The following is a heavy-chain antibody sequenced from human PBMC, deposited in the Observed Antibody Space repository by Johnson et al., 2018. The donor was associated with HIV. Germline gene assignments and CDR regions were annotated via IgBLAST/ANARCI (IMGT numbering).Heavy chain of an antibody. CDR1: GFTFSSYW. D-gene: IGHD5-24*01. CDR2: IKQDGSEK. J-gene: IGHJ3*02. V-gene: IGHV3-7*01. Sequence: VQLVESGGGLVQPGGSLRLSCAASGFTFSSYWMSWVRQAPGKGLEWVANIKQDGSEKYYVDSVKGRFNISRDNATNTLYRQMSSLRAEDTAVYYCSRALGRDGYRNDAFDIWGQGTMVTVYS. CDR3: SRALGRDGYRNDAFDI.